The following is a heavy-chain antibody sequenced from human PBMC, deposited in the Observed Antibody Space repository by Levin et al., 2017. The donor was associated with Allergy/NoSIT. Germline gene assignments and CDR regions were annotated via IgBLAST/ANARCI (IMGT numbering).Heavy chain of an antibody. Sequence: MASETLSLTCGVSGGSISSDNWWNWVRQPPGKGLEWIGEISHSGSTNYNPSLKGRVTISLDKSTNQFSLKLNSVTAADTAFYYCARIMWGCSASSCYIDPWGQGTLVTVSS. V-gene: IGHV4-4*02. D-gene: IGHD2-15*01. J-gene: IGHJ5*02. CDR1: GGSISSDNW. CDR3: ARIMWGCSASSCYIDP. CDR2: ISHSGST.